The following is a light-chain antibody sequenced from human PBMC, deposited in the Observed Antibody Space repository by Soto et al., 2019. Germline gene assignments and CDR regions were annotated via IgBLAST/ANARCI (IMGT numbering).Light chain of an antibody. CDR2: EVS. J-gene: IGLJ1*01. V-gene: IGLV2-8*01. Sequence: QSVLTXPPSASGSPGQSVTISCTGTSSDVGGYDFVSWYQQHPGKAPKLMIHEVSKRPSGVPDRFSGSKSGNTASLTVSGLQAEDEADYYCSSYAGSNNYVFGTGTKVTVL. CDR3: SSYAGSNNYV. CDR1: SSDVGGYDF.